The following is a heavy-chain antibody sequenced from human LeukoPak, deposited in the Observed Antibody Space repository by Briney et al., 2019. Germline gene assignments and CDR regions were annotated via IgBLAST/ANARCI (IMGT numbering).Heavy chain of an antibody. CDR2: ISGSVATT. D-gene: IGHD3-22*01. CDR3: ARDPNYYDSSGYLGLFDY. V-gene: IGHV3-23*01. J-gene: IGHJ4*02. Sequence: PGGSLRLSCAASGFTINSYAMSWVRQAPGQGLEWVLTISGSVATTYFADSVKGRFTISRDNAKNSLYLQMDSLRAEDTAVYYCARDPNYYDSSGYLGLFDYWGQGTLVTVSS. CDR1: GFTINSYA.